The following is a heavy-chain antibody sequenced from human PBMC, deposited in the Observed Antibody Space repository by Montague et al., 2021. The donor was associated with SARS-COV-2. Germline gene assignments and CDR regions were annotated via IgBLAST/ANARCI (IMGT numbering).Heavy chain of an antibody. J-gene: IGHJ6*02. V-gene: IGHV4-39*07. Sequence: SETLSLTCTVSGGSISSSSYYWGWIRQPPGKGLEWIGSIYYTGGTYYNPSLKSRVTISVDTSKDQFSLKLSSATAADTAVYYCARDTRIAMLVVVTRYGLDVWGQGTTVTVSS. CDR3: ARDTRIAMLVVVTRYGLDV. CDR2: IYYTGGT. D-gene: IGHD3-22*01. CDR1: GGSISSSSYY.